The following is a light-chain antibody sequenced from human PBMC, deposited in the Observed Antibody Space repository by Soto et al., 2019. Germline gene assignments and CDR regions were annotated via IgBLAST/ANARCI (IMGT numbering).Light chain of an antibody. J-gene: IGKJ2*01. CDR2: WAS. CDR1: QTVFHTSYNKDF. Sequence: DIVMTQSPDSLSVSRGERATINCKSSQTVFHTSYNKDFLAWYQQKAGQPPKLLLYWASTRESGVPARFSGGGSGTEFSLTISSLQPEDVAVYYCQQYYSSVTFGQGTKLEIK. V-gene: IGKV4-1*01. CDR3: QQYYSSVT.